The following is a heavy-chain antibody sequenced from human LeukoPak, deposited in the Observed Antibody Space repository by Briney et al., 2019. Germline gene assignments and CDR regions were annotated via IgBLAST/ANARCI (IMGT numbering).Heavy chain of an antibody. CDR2: VNPNSGNT. Sequence: ASVKVSCKASGYTFTSYDINWVRQATGQGLEWMGWVNPNSGNTGYAQKFQGRVTMTRNTSISTAYMELSSLRSEDTAVYYCARGQRDYDILTGPLADPWGQGTLVTVSS. J-gene: IGHJ5*02. CDR1: GYTFTSYD. CDR3: ARGQRDYDILTGPLADP. V-gene: IGHV1-8*01. D-gene: IGHD3-9*01.